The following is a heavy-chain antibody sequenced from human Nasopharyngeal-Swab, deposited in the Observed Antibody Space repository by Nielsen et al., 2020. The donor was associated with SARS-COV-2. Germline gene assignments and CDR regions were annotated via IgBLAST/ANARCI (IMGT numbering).Heavy chain of an antibody. J-gene: IGHJ4*02. CDR2: ISWNSGSI. CDR1: GFTFDDCA. V-gene: IGHV3-9*01. CDR3: AKAPEAAAGPEPYFDY. D-gene: IGHD6-13*01. Sequence: SLKISCAASGFTFDDCAMHWVRQAPGKGLEWVSGISWNSGSIGYADSVKGRFTISRDNAKNSLYLQMNSLRAEDTALYYCAKAPEAAAGPEPYFDYWGQGTLVTVSS.